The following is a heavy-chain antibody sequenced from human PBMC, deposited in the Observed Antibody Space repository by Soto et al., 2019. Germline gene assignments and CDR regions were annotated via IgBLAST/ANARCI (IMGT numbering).Heavy chain of an antibody. CDR2: INHSGST. CDR3: ARAKTTIFGVVIPLDV. J-gene: IGHJ6*02. Sequence: PSETLSLTCAVYGGSFSGYYWSWIRQPPGKGLEWIGEINHSGSTNYNPSLKSRVTISVDTSKNQFSLKLSSVTAADTAVYYCARAKTTIFGVVIPLDVWGQGTTVTVS. CDR1: GGSFSGYY. D-gene: IGHD3-3*01. V-gene: IGHV4-34*01.